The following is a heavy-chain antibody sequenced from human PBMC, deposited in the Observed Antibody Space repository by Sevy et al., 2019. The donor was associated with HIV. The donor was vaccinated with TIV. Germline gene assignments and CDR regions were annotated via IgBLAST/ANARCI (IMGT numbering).Heavy chain of an antibody. J-gene: IGHJ4*01. CDR2: MSGRGDSR. D-gene: IGHD3-3*01. Sequence: GGYLRLSCVGSGFRFGSQAMSWVRQAPGKGLEWVSGMSGRGDSRGYAHSVKGRLTISRDNSKNTVYLQMNSLTAEDTALYYCAKDVPDQSWYDDFWSGSPCFDYWGRGILVTVSS. CDR3: AKDVPDQSWYDDFWSGSPCFDY. CDR1: GFRFGSQA. V-gene: IGHV3-23*01.